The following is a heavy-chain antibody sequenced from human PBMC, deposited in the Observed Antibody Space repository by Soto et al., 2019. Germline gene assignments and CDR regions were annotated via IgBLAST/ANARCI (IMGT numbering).Heavy chain of an antibody. D-gene: IGHD2-8*01. J-gene: IGHJ3*02. V-gene: IGHV1-69*13. Sequence: SVKVSCKASGGTFSSYAISWVRQAPGQGLEWMGGIIPIFGTANYAQKFQGRVTITADESTSTAYMELSSLRSEDTAVYYCARYCTNGVCYRGHAFDIWGQGTMATVSS. CDR3: ARYCTNGVCYRGHAFDI. CDR1: GGTFSSYA. CDR2: IIPIFGTA.